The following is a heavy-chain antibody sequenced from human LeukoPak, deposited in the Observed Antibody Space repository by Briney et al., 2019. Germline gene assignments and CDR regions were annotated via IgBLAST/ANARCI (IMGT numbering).Heavy chain of an antibody. J-gene: IGHJ4*02. Sequence: GGSLRPSFAASGFTFSSYAMSGVAQAPGKGRDWVSVISGSGGSTYYADSVKGRFTISRDNSKNTLYLQMNSLRAEDTAVYYCAIASNYGDYPNWGQGTLVTVSS. CDR2: ISGSGGST. CDR3: AIASNYGDYPN. CDR1: GFTFSSYA. V-gene: IGHV3-23*01. D-gene: IGHD4-17*01.